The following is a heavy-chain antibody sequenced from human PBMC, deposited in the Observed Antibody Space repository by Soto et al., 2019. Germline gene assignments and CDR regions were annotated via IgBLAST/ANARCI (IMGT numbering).Heavy chain of an antibody. D-gene: IGHD3-3*02. CDR1: GFTFSSYS. J-gene: IGHJ4*02. V-gene: IGHV3-21*01. CDR3: ARDQSVALPAPSDY. CDR2: ISSSSSYI. Sequence: GGSLRLSCAASGFTFSSYSMNWVRQAPGKGLEWVSSISSSSSYIYYADSVKGRFTISRDNAKNSLYLQMNSLRAEDTAVYYCARDQSVALPAPSDYWGQGTLVTVSS.